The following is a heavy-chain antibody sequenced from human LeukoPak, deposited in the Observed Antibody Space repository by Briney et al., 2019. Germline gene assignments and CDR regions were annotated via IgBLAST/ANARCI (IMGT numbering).Heavy chain of an antibody. CDR3: AWSSGWSPGGASDI. Sequence: ASVKVSCKASGYTFTGYYMHWVRQAPGQGLEWMGWINPNSGGTNYAQKFQGRVTMTRDTSISTAYMELSRLRSDDTAVYYCAWSSGWSPGGASDIWGQGTMVTVSS. CDR1: GYTFTGYY. V-gene: IGHV1-2*02. J-gene: IGHJ3*02. CDR2: INPNSGGT. D-gene: IGHD6-19*01.